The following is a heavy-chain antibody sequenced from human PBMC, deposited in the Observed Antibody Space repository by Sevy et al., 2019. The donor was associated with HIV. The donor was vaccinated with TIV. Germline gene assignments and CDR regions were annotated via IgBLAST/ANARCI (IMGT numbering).Heavy chain of an antibody. J-gene: IGHJ4*02. V-gene: IGHV3-15*01. Sequence: GGYLRLSCAVSEFTFNNAWISWVRQAPGKGLEWVGRIKTKTDGGTTDYAAPVKGRFTISRDDSKNTLYLQMNSLKIEDTAVYYCATETYCSSTTCPGSFDYWGQGTLVTVSS. CDR3: ATETYCSSTTCPGSFDY. CDR2: IKTKTDGGTT. CDR1: EFTFNNAW. D-gene: IGHD2-2*01.